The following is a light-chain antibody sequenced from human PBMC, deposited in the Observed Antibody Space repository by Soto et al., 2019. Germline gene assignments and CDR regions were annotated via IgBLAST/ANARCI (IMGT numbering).Light chain of an antibody. Sequence: IVMTQSPATLSLSPGEKTTLSCRARQNIDNHLARYQQIPGQAPRLLMYAASTRATGIPARFSGNGSGTEFTLTISSLQSEDFAVYYCQEYNKWPSWTFGRGTKVDIK. V-gene: IGKV3D-15*01. CDR2: AAS. CDR1: QNIDNH. CDR3: QEYNKWPSWT. J-gene: IGKJ1*01.